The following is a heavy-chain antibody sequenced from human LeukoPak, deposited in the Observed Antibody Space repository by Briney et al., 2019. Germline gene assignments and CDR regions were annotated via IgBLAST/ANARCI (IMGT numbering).Heavy chain of an antibody. CDR1: GGTFSSYA. CDR3: ARGQGDIYGGNPVRWFDP. D-gene: IGHD4-23*01. J-gene: IGHJ5*02. CDR2: IIPIFGTA. Sequence: ASVKVSCKASGGTFSSYAISWVRQAPGQGLEWMGGIIPIFGTANYAQKFQGRVTITADKSTSAAYMELSSLRSEDTAVDYCARGQGDIYGGNPVRWFDPWGQGTLVTVSS. V-gene: IGHV1-69*06.